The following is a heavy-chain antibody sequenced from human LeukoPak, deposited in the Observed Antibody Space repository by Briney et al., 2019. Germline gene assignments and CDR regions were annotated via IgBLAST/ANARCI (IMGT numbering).Heavy chain of an antibody. D-gene: IGHD3-9*01. CDR2: ISWNSGSI. V-gene: IGHV3-9*01. CDR3: AKGKYDILTGYYFDY. Sequence: PGGSLRLSCAASGFTFDDYAMHWVRHAPGKGLEWVSGISWNSGSIGYADSVKGRFTISRDNAKNSLYLQMNSLRAEDTALYYCAKGKYDILTGYYFDYWGQGTLVTVSS. CDR1: GFTFDDYA. J-gene: IGHJ4*02.